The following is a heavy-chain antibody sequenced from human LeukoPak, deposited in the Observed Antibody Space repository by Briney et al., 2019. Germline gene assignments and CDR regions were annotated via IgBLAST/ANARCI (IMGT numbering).Heavy chain of an antibody. CDR3: ARVFDGFKAVHDN. CDR1: GFTFSIHW. J-gene: IGHJ4*02. Sequence: PGGSLRLSCAASGFTFSIHWMTWVRQAPGKGLEWVSVIYASGTTYYTDSVRGRFIISRDNSKNTVHLQMSSLRGNDTAVYYCARVFDGFKAVHDNWGQGTQVTVSS. V-gene: IGHV3-53*01. D-gene: IGHD3-9*01. CDR2: IYASGTT.